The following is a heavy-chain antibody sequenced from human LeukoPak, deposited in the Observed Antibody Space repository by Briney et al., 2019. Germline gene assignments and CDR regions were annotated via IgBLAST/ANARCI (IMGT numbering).Heavy chain of an antibody. CDR2: ISYDGSNK. CDR3: GKSIAVAGDDAFDI. CDR1: GFTFSSYG. J-gene: IGHJ3*02. V-gene: IGHV3-30*18. Sequence: PGGSLRLSCAASGFTFSSYGMHWVRHAPGKGLEWVAVISYDGSNKYYADSVKGRFTISRENSKNTLYLQMNSLRAEDTAVYYCGKSIAVAGDDAFDIWGQGTMVTVSS. D-gene: IGHD6-19*01.